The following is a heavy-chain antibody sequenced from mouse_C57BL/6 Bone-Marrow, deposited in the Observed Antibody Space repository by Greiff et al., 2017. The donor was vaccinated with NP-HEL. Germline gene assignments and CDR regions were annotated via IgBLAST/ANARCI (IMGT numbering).Heavy chain of an antibody. D-gene: IGHD1-1*01. CDR3: ARYYEGYFDV. J-gene: IGHJ1*03. CDR2: IYPGGGYT. V-gene: IGHV1-63*01. CDR1: GYTFTNYW. Sequence: QVQLKQSGAELVRPGTSVKMSCKASGYTFTNYWIGWAKQRPGHGLEWIGDIYPGGGYTNYNEKFKGKATLTADKSSSTAYMQFSSLTSEDSAIYYCARYYEGYFDVWGTGTTVTVSS.